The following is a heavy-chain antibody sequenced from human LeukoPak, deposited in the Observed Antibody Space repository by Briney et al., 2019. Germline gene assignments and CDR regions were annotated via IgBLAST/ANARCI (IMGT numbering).Heavy chain of an antibody. D-gene: IGHD3-10*01. CDR3: ARDPFGDPGYFDY. J-gene: IGHJ4*02. CDR1: GGSISSGGYY. V-gene: IGHV4-31*03. Sequence: SETLSLTCTVSGGSISSGGYYWSWIRQHPGKGLEWIGYIYYSGSTYYNPSLKSRVTISVDTSKNQFSLRLSSVTAADTAVYYCARDPFGDPGYFDYWGQGTLVTVSS. CDR2: IYYSGST.